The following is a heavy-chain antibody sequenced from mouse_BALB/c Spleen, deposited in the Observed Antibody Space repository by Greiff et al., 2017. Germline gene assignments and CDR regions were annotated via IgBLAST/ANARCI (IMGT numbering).Heavy chain of an antibody. CDR2: ISYSGST. J-gene: IGHJ3*01. CDR3: ASNYYYGSSYPWFAY. V-gene: IGHV3-2*02. Sequence: EVQLLESGPGLVKPSQSLSLTCTVTGYSITSDYAWNWIRHLPGNKLEWMGFISYSGSTSYNPSLKSRISITRDTSKNQFFLQLNSVTTEDTATYYCASNYYYGSSYPWFAYWGQGTLVTVSA. CDR1: GYSITSDYA. D-gene: IGHD1-1*01.